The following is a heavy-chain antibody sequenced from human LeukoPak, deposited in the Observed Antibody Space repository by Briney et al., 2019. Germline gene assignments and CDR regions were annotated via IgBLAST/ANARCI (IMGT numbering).Heavy chain of an antibody. D-gene: IGHD5-24*01. CDR1: AFIFSGHW. CDR2: IKQDGSKK. CDR3: TRVGYIDEGIDY. Sequence: LSGGSLRLSCEGSAFIFSGHWMNWVRQTPGKGLEWVANIKQDGSKKSYVDSVKGRFTISRDNAKNSLYLQMNSLRAEDTAIYYCTRVGYIDEGIDYWGQGTLVTVSS. V-gene: IGHV3-7*04. J-gene: IGHJ4*02.